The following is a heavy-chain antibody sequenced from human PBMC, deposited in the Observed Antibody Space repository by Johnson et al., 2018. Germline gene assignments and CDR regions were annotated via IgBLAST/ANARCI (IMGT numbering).Heavy chain of an antibody. J-gene: IGHJ3*02. CDR2: ITHSGST. CDR3: ASVHNHDAFDI. V-gene: IGHV4-34*01. CDR1: GGSFRGYY. Sequence: QVQLQQWGGGLLKPSETLSLTCAVYGGSFRGYYWSWIRQPPGKGLEWIGEITHSGSTNYQTSLKSPVTISVDTAKNQFSLKLSSVTAADTAVYYCASVHNHDAFDIWGRGTMVTVSS. D-gene: IGHD5-24*01.